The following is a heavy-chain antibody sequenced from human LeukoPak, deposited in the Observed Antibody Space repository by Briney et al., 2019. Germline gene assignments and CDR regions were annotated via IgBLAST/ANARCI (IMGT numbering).Heavy chain of an antibody. V-gene: IGHV3-23*01. J-gene: IGHJ4*02. Sequence: GRSPRLSCAASGFTFSSYAMGWVRQAPGKGLEWVSAISGSGGSPYYADSVKGRFTISRDNSKNTLYLQMDSLRAEDTAVYYCARTDTLKPIDYWGQGTLVTVSS. CDR2: ISGSGGSP. CDR3: ARTDTLKPIDY. D-gene: IGHD2/OR15-2a*01. CDR1: GFTFSSYA.